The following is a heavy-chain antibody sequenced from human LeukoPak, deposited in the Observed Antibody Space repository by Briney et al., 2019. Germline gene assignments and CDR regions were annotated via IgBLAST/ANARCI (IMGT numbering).Heavy chain of an antibody. D-gene: IGHD3-9*01. V-gene: IGHV4-4*07. CDR3: ARRDILTGYYDAFDI. Sequence: SETLSLTCTVSGNSFGDYYWSWIRQPAGKGLEWIGRIYTSGSTTYNPSLKSRVTMSVDTSKKQISMKLSSVTAADTAVYYCARRDILTGYYDAFDIWGQGTMVTVSS. J-gene: IGHJ3*02. CDR2: IYTSGST. CDR1: GNSFGDYY.